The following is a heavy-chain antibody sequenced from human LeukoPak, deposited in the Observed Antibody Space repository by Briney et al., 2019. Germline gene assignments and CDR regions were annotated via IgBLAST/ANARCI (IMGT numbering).Heavy chain of an antibody. CDR3: AREETSGYLNDY. CDR2: ISAYNGNT. D-gene: IGHD5-12*01. Sequence: ASVXXXCKASGYTFTSYGISWVRQAPGQGVEWMGWISAYNGNTNYAQKLQGRVTITTDTYTSTDYMELRSLRSDDPAVYYCAREETSGYLNDYWGQGTLVTVSS. J-gene: IGHJ4*02. CDR1: GYTFTSYG. V-gene: IGHV1-18*01.